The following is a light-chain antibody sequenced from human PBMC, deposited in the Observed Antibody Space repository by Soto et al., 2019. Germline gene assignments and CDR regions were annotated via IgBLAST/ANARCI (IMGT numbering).Light chain of an antibody. CDR3: QQSYTTPYT. CDR1: QTISGY. Sequence: DIQMTQSPSSLSASVGDRVTITCRASQTISGYLNWYQHKPGKAPNVLIYGASSLQSGVPSRFSGSGSGTDFTLTINSLQPEDFATYYCQQSYTTPYTFGQGTKLQI. V-gene: IGKV1-39*01. CDR2: GAS. J-gene: IGKJ2*01.